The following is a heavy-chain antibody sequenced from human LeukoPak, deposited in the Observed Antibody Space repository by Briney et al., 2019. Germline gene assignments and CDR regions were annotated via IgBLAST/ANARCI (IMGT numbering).Heavy chain of an antibody. CDR2: IGSGYNI. CDR1: AITFSGYH. Sequence: PGGSLRLSCAASAITFSGYHMNWVRPAPGKGLEWVSYIGSGYNIYYADSVKGRFTISRDNAKNSLYLQMNSLGAEDTAVYYCVRDRDWAFAYWGQGTLVTVSS. V-gene: IGHV3-69-1*01. D-gene: IGHD2-21*01. J-gene: IGHJ4*02. CDR3: VRDRDWAFAY.